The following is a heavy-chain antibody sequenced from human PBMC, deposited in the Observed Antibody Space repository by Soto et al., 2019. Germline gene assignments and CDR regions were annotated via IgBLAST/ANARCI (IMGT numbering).Heavy chain of an antibody. CDR2: ISIYNGNA. Sequence: QGRLVHSGAEVKKPGASVKVSCKTSGYTCAGYGISWVRRAPGQELEWMGWISIYNGNANYVQKFQGRITMTTDTSTSTAYMELRSLRSDDPAIYYCAREDPGDPIENFYYYAFDVWGQGTTVTVSS. V-gene: IGHV1-18*01. CDR1: GYTCAGYG. J-gene: IGHJ6*02. D-gene: IGHD3-16*01. CDR3: AREDPGDPIENFYYYAFDV.